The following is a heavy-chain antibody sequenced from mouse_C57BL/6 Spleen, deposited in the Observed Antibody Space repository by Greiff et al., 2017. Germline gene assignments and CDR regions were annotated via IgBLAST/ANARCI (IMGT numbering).Heavy chain of an antibody. CDR2: VYPYNGGT. Sequence: VQLQQSGPVLVKPGPSVKISCKASGFTFTDYYMHWVKQSHGKSLEWIGLVYPYNGGTSYNQKFKGKATLTVDTSSSTAYMELNSLTSEDSSVYYCARRDYSNPGYFDVWGTGTTVTVSS. V-gene: IGHV1-36*01. CDR3: ARRDYSNPGYFDV. J-gene: IGHJ1*03. CDR1: GFTFTDYY. D-gene: IGHD2-5*01.